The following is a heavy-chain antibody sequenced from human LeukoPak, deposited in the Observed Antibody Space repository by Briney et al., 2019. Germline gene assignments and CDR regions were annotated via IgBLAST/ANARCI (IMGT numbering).Heavy chain of an antibody. J-gene: IGHJ6*03. Sequence: SVKVSCKASGGTFSSYAISWVRQAPGQGLEWMGGIIPIFGTANYAQKFQSRVTITADESTSTAYMELSSLRSEDTAVYYCARGAYGWGVATIVGYYYYMDVWGKGTTVTISS. CDR1: GGTFSSYA. CDR3: ARGAYGWGVATIVGYYYYMDV. CDR2: IIPIFGTA. V-gene: IGHV1-69*13. D-gene: IGHD5-12*01.